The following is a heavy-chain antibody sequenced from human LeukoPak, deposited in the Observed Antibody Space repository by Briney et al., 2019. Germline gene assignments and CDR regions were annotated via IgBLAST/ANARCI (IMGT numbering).Heavy chain of an antibody. J-gene: IGHJ4*02. D-gene: IGHD4-17*01. CDR1: GFTFGNYW. Sequence: GGSLRLSCAASGFTFGNYWMNWVRQAPGKGLEWVANIRQDGSERYYVDSVKGRFAISRDNAKNSLYLQMNSLRAEDTAVYYCASHGWVTGTTKADYWGQGTLVTVSS. V-gene: IGHV3-7*03. CDR2: IRQDGSER. CDR3: ASHGWVTGTTKADY.